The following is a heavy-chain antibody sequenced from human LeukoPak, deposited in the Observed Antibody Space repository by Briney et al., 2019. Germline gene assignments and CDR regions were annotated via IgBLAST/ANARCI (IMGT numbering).Heavy chain of an antibody. V-gene: IGHV1-69*13. J-gene: IGHJ5*02. Sequence: ASVKVSCKASGATFSSYAISWVRQAPGQGLEWMGGIIPIFGTANYAQKFQGRVTITADESTSTAYMELSSLRSEDTAVYYCASCSSTIRRGFDPWGQGTLVTVSS. CDR1: GATFSSYA. CDR3: ASCSSTIRRGFDP. D-gene: IGHD2-2*01. CDR2: IIPIFGTA.